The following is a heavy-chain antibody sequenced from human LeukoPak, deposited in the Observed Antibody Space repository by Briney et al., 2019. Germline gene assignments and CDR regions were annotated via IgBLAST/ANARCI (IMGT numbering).Heavy chain of an antibody. D-gene: IGHD3-10*01. J-gene: IGHJ4*02. Sequence: SGPTLGTATHTLTLSCTFSGSALSTSGVGGAWIRRPPGKALVWHALLYWDDDKRYSPSLKSRLTLTKDTSKIQVVLTMTDMDPVDTATYYCAHSRVYYYGSGSYFPKTLDYWGQGTLVTVSS. CDR2: LYWDDDK. CDR1: GSALSTSGVG. V-gene: IGHV2-5*02. CDR3: AHSRVYYYGSGSYFPKTLDY.